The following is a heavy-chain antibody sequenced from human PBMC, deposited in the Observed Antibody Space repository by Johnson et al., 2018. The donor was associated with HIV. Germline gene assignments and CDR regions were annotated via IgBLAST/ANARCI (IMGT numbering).Heavy chain of an antibody. V-gene: IGHV3-33*08. CDR1: GFTFSGSA. Sequence: QVQLVESGGGLVQPGGSLKLSCAASGFTFSGSAMHWVRQAPGKGLEWVAVIWYDGSNKYYADSVKGRFTISRDNSKNTLYLQMNSLRAGDTAVYYCARAGGGAGAFDIGGQGTMVTVSS. D-gene: IGHD1-26*01. CDR3: ARAGGGAGAFDI. CDR2: IWYDGSNK. J-gene: IGHJ3*02.